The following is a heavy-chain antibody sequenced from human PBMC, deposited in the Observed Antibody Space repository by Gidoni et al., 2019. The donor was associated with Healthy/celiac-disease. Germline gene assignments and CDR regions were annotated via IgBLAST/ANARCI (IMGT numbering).Heavy chain of an antibody. J-gene: IGHJ4*02. V-gene: IGHV4-39*01. CDR2: IFYSGST. Sequence: QLQLQESGPGLVKPSQTLSLTCTVPGGSISSSSYYWGWIRQPPGKGLEWIGSIFYSGSTYYNPSLKSRVTISVDTSKNQFSLKLSSVTAADTAVYYCARLGSSLNYWGQGTLVTVSS. CDR1: GGSISSSSYY. CDR3: ARLGSSLNY.